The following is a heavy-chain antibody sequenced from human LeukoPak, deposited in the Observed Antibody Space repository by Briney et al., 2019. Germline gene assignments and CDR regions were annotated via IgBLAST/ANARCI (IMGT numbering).Heavy chain of an antibody. V-gene: IGHV5-51*01. CDR2: IYPGDSDT. J-gene: IGHJ6*02. D-gene: IGHD3-16*02. CDR3: ARQLVWGSYRTLYYYYGMDV. Sequence: GESLKISCKGSGYSFTNYWIGWVRQMPGKGLEWMGIIYPGDSDTRYSPSFQGQVTISADKSISTAYLQWSSLKASDTATYYCARQLVWGSYRTLYYYYGMDVWGQGTTVTVSS. CDR1: GYSFTNYW.